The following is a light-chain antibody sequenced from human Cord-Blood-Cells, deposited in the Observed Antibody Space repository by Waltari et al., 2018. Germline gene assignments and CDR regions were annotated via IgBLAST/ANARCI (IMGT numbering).Light chain of an antibody. CDR3: AAWDDSLSGLV. CDR2: RNN. CDR1: SSNIGSNY. Sequence: QSVLTQPPSASGTPGQRVTISCSGRSSNIGSNYVYWYQQLPGTAPKLLIYRNNRRPSGVPDRFAGSKSGTSAALAISGLRSEDEADYYCAAWDDSLSGLVFGGGTKLTVL. J-gene: IGLJ2*01. V-gene: IGLV1-47*01.